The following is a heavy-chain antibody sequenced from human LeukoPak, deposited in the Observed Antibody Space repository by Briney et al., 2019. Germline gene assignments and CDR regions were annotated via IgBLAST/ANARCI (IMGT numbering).Heavy chain of an antibody. J-gene: IGHJ4*02. D-gene: IGHD3-10*01. CDR2: MNPNSGNT. CDR3: ARGYYGSGSYSIPFDY. Sequence: SVKVSCKASGYAFTSYDINSVRQAAGHGLEYMGWMNPNSGNTGYAQKFQCRVTMTRNTSTSTAYMELSSLRSEDTAVYYCARGYYGSGSYSIPFDYWGQGTLVTVSS. V-gene: IGHV1-8*01. CDR1: GYAFTSYD.